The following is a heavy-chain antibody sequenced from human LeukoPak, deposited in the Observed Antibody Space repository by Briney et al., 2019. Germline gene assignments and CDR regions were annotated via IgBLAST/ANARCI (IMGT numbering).Heavy chain of an antibody. J-gene: IGHJ4*02. CDR2: ISYHGSYK. D-gene: IGHD3-22*01. Sequence: PGGSLRLSCAASGFTFSSFGMHWVRQAPGKGLEWVAVISYHGSYKNYVDSVKGRFTISRDISKNTLYLQMNSLRAEDTAVYYCAKRLGYYDSSEGYFDQWGQGTLVTVSS. CDR1: GFTFSSFG. V-gene: IGHV3-30*18. CDR3: AKRLGYYDSSEGYFDQ.